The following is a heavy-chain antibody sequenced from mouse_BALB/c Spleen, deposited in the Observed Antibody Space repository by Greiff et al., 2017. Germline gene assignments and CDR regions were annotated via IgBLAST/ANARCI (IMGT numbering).Heavy chain of an antibody. Sequence: EVQLQQSGPELVKPGASVKMSCKASGYTFTSYVMHWVKQKPGQGLEWIGYINPYNDGTKYNEKFKGKATLTSDKSSSTAYMELSSLTSEDSAVYYCARREGYDGPYYAMDYWGQGTSVTVSS. D-gene: IGHD2-14*01. CDR1: GYTFTSYV. J-gene: IGHJ4*01. CDR3: ARREGYDGPYYAMDY. V-gene: IGHV1-14*01. CDR2: INPYNDGT.